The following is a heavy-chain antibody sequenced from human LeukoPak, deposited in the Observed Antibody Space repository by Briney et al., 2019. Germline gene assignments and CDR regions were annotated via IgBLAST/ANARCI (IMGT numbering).Heavy chain of an antibody. CDR3: ARGSSVREDY. J-gene: IGHJ4*02. CDR1: GFTFSCYW. V-gene: IGHV3-74*01. D-gene: IGHD3-10*01. CDR2: IHSDGTGT. Sequence: GGSLRLSCVASGFTFSCYWMHWVRQAPGKGLVWVSRIHSDGTGTSYADSVKGRFTISRDNAKNTLYLQMNSLRAEDTAVYYCARGSSVREDYWGQGTLVTVSS.